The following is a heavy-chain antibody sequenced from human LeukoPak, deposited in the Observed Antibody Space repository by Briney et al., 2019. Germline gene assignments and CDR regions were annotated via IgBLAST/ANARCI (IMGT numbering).Heavy chain of an antibody. V-gene: IGHV4-34*01. CDR3: ARLDLYYYYYMDV. Sequence: SETLSLTCAVYGGSFSGYYWSWIRQPLGKGLEWIGEINHSGSTNYNPSLKSRVTISVDTSKNQFSLKLSSVTAADTAVYYCARLDLYYYYYMDVWGKGTTVTISS. J-gene: IGHJ6*03. CDR1: GGSFSGYY. D-gene: IGHD1-1*01. CDR2: INHSGST.